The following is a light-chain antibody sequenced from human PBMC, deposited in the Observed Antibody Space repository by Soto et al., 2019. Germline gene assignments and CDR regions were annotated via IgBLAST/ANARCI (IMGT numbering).Light chain of an antibody. Sequence: EIVLARCPGTLSLSPGERVTLSCGASQSVSNYLAWYQQKPGQAPRLLIYGASNRATGIPARFSGSGPGTDFTLTISSLEPEDFAVYYCQQRSNWPPTFGGGTKVDIK. CDR2: GAS. CDR3: QQRSNWPPT. V-gene: IGKV3D-11*02. CDR1: QSVSNY. J-gene: IGKJ4*01.